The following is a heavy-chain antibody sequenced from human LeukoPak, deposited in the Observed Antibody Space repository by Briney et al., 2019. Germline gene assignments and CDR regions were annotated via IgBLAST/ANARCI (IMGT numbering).Heavy chain of an antibody. CDR1: GGSFSGYY. Sequence: SETLSLTCAVYGGSFSGYYWSWIRQPPGKGLEWIGEINHSGSTNYNPSLKSRVTISVDTSKNQFSLKLSSVTAEDTAVYYCARDRITMTHPTLHDYWGQGTLVTVSS. CDR2: INHSGST. J-gene: IGHJ4*02. D-gene: IGHD3-22*01. V-gene: IGHV4-34*01. CDR3: ARDRITMTHPTLHDY.